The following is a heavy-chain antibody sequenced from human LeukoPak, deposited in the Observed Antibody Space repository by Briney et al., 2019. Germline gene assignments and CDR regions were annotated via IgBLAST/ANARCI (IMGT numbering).Heavy chain of an antibody. Sequence: SETLSLTCTVSGGSISSYYWSWIRQPPGKGLEWIGYIYYSGSTNYNPSLKSRVTISVDTSKNQFSLKLSSVTAADTAVYYCARASGSYPYYYYGMDVWAKGPRSPSP. CDR2: IYYSGST. V-gene: IGHV4-59*01. CDR3: ARASGSYPYYYYGMDV. CDR1: GGSISSYY. J-gene: IGHJ6*02. D-gene: IGHD1-26*01.